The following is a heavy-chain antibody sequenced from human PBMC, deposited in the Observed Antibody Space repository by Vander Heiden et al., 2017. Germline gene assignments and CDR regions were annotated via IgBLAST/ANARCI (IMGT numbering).Heavy chain of an antibody. CDR2: INHSGST. J-gene: IGHJ5*02. D-gene: IGHD6-6*01. CDR1: GGSFSVYY. V-gene: IGHV4-34*01. CDR3: ARGQLVFDP. Sequence: QQQLQQWGAGPLTPSETLSLTCPVYGGSFSVYYWSWIRQPPGTGLAVIVEINHSGSTNYNPSLKSRVTISVDTSKNQFSLKLSSVTAADTAVYYCARGQLVFDPWGQGTLVTVSS.